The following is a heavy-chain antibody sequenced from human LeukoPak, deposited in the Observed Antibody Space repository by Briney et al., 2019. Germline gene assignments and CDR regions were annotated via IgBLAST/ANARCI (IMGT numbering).Heavy chain of an antibody. D-gene: IGHD4/OR15-4a*01. V-gene: IGHV4-59*01. J-gene: IGHJ2*01. CDR2: IYYSGSN. CDR1: GGSISSYY. CDR3: ARGLTYWYFDL. Sequence: SETLSPTCTVSGGSISSYYWSWIRQPPGKGLEWIGYIYYSGSNNYNPSLKIRVTISVDTSKNQFSLKLSSVTAADTAVYYCARGLTYWYFDLWGRGTLVTVSS.